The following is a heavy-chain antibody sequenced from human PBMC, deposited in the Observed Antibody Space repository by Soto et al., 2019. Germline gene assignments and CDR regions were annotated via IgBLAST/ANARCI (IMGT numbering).Heavy chain of an antibody. CDR2: ISGSGGST. CDR3: AKTQLRFLEWLNSDGYYGMDV. V-gene: IGHV3-23*01. Sequence: GGSIRLSCAASGFHFSSYGMSWVSQDTGKGLEWVSAISGSGGSTYYADSVKGRFTISRDNSKNTLYLQMNSLRAEDTAVYYCAKTQLRFLEWLNSDGYYGMDVWGQGTTVTVSS. D-gene: IGHD3-3*01. CDR1: GFHFSSYG. J-gene: IGHJ6*02.